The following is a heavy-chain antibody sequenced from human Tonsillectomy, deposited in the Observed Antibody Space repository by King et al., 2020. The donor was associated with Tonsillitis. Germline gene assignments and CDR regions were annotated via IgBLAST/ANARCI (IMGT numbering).Heavy chain of an antibody. Sequence: QLVQSGAEVKKPGASVKVSCKASGYTFTSYGISWVRQAPGQGLEWMGWISAYNGNTNYAQKLQGRVTMTTDTSTSTAYMELRSLRSDDTAVYYCASGVGLKHSSSWSDAVDIWGQGTMVTVSS. V-gene: IGHV1-18*04. J-gene: IGHJ3*02. CDR1: GYTFTSYG. D-gene: IGHD6-13*01. CDR2: ISAYNGNT. CDR3: ASGVGLKHSSSWSDAVDI.